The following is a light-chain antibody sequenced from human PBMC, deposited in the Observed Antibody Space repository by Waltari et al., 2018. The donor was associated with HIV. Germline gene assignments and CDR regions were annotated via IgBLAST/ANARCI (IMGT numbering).Light chain of an antibody. CDR2: EVT. V-gene: IGLV2-23*02. CDR1: STDVGPSNL. J-gene: IGLJ1*01. CDR3: CSYVGSDTF. Sequence: QSALTQPASVSGSPGQSLTLSCTGTSTDVGPSNLFSWYQQHPGKAPKLIIYEVTKRPSGVSNRISGSKAGNTASLTISGLQADDEADYYCCSYVGSDTFFGTGTKVTVL.